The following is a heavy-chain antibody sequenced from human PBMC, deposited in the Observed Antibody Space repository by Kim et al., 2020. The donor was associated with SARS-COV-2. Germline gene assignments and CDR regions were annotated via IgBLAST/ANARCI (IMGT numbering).Heavy chain of an antibody. CDR3: ATDMVHNSLDY. V-gene: IGHV3-7*03. CDR1: GFTFSTYW. CDR2: IAQDGSEK. D-gene: IGHD3-10*01. J-gene: IGHJ4*02. Sequence: GGSLRLSCAASGFTFSTYWRSWVRQAPGKGLEWVANIAQDGSEKYYVDSVKGRFTISRDNAKNSLYLQVNSLRADDTAVYYCATDMVHNSLDYWGQGTLVTVSS.